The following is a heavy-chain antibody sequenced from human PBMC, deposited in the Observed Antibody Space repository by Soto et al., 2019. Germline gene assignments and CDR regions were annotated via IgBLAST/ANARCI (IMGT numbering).Heavy chain of an antibody. D-gene: IGHD3-16*01. CDR2: IYYSGST. CDR3: ARDRGGFFERRGAFDS. Sequence: SETLSLTCTVSGDSVSSGSYYWSWIRQPPGKGLDCIGYIYYSGSTNYNPSLKSRVRISVEKPKNQFSLKLRSVTAADTGVYYCARDRGGFFERRGAFDSWGHGILV. CDR1: GDSVSSGSYY. J-gene: IGHJ4*01. V-gene: IGHV4-61*01.